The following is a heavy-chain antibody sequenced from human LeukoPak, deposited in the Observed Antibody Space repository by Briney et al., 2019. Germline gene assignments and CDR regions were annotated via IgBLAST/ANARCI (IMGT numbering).Heavy chain of an antibody. D-gene: IGHD3-10*01. J-gene: IGHJ6*04. CDR1: GFTFSSYS. V-gene: IGHV3-48*01. CDR2: ISSSSSTI. CDR3: ASVAMVRGVIVPLDV. Sequence: TGGSLRLSCAASGFTFSSYSMNWVRQAPGKGLEWVSYISSSSSTIYYADSVKGRFTISRDNAKNSLYLQMNSLRAEDTAVYYCASVAMVRGVIVPLDVWGKGTTVTVSS.